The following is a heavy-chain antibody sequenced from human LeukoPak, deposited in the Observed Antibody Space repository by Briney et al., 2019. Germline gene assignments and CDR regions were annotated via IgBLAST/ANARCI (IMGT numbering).Heavy chain of an antibody. D-gene: IGHD4-11*01. J-gene: IGHJ4*02. CDR3: ARDIGDFTNFFGGILDY. CDR1: GFTFSSYG. CDR2: IHHDGGNK. Sequence: GGSLRLSCAASGFTFSSYGMHWVRQAPDKGLEWLTVIHHDGGNKYYADSVKGRFTISRDNSKKTVYLQMNSLRADDTAVYYCARDIGDFTNFFGGILDYWGQGTLVIVSS. V-gene: IGHV3-33*01.